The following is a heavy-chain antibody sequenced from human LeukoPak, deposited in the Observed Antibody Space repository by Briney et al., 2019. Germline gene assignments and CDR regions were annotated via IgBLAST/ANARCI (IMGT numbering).Heavy chain of an antibody. J-gene: IGHJ4*02. CDR3: ASEARTRCSGGSCYSDY. V-gene: IGHV3-7*03. Sequence: GGSLRLSCAASGFTFSSYCMSWVRQAPGKGLEGVANIKQDGSEKYYVDSVEGRFTISRDNAKNSLYLQMNSVRAKDTAVYYCASEARTRCSGGSCYSDYWGQGTLVTVSS. CDR1: GFTFSSYC. D-gene: IGHD2-15*01. CDR2: IKQDGSEK.